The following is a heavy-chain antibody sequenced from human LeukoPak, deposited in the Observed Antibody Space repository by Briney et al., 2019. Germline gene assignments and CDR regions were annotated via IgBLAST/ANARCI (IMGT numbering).Heavy chain of an antibody. Sequence: GGSLRLSCAASGFTFGDYYMSWIRQAPGKGLEWVSYISSSGSTIYYADSVKGRFTISRDNAENSLYLQMNSLRAEDTAVYYCARAVYDYVWGSYRSRTYYFDYWGQGTLVTVSS. V-gene: IGHV3-11*01. CDR1: GFTFGDYY. D-gene: IGHD3-16*02. J-gene: IGHJ4*02. CDR3: ARAVYDYVWGSYRSRTYYFDY. CDR2: ISSSGSTI.